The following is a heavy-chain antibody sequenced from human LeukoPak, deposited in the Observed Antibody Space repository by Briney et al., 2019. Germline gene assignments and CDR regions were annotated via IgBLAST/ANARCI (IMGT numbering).Heavy chain of an antibody. V-gene: IGHV3-21*01. CDR3: ARDRSEGYSYGLGYAFDI. Sequence: GGSLRLSCAASGFTFSSYSMNWVRQAPGKGLEWVSSISSSSSYIYYADSVKGRFTISRDNAKNSLYLQTNSLRAEDTAVYYCARDRSEGYSYGLGYAFDIWGQGTMVTVSS. J-gene: IGHJ3*02. CDR2: ISSSSSYI. D-gene: IGHD5-18*01. CDR1: GFTFSSYS.